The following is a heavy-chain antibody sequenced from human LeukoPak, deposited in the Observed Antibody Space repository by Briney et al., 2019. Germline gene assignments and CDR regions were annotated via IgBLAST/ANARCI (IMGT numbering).Heavy chain of an antibody. J-gene: IGHJ4*02. CDR2: INHSGST. CDR1: GGSFSGYY. D-gene: IGHD7-27*01. CDR3: ARGPWGFQVSDY. Sequence: SETLSLTCAVYGGSFSGYYWSWIRQPPGKGLEWIGEINHSGSTNYNPSLKSRVTISVDTSKNQFSLKLSSVTAADTAVYYCARGPWGFQVSDYWGQGTLVTVSS. V-gene: IGHV4-34*01.